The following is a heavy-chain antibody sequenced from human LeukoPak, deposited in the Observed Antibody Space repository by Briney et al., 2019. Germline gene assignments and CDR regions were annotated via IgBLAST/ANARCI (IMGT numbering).Heavy chain of an antibody. D-gene: IGHD2-15*01. CDR2: INPNSGGT. CDR1: GYTFTSYG. Sequence: ASVKVSCKASGYTFTSYGISWVRQAPGQGLEWMGWINPNSGGTNYAQKFQGRVTMTRDTSISTAYMELTRLRSDDTAVYYCARDLKLIAEFDYWGQGTLVTVSS. J-gene: IGHJ4*02. V-gene: IGHV1-2*02. CDR3: ARDLKLIAEFDY.